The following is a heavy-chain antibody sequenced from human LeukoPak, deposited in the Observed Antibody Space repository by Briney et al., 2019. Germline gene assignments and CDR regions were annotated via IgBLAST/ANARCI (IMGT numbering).Heavy chain of an antibody. D-gene: IGHD1-26*01. V-gene: IGHV3-23*01. J-gene: IGHJ3*02. CDR2: IPGSGGNT. CDR1: GFTFSSYA. CDR3: AKSYSGNYNDAFGI. Sequence: PRGSLRLSCAASGFTFSSYAMSWVRQAPGKGLEWVSGIPGSGGNTYYADSVRGRFTISRDNSKNTLYLQMNSLRAEDTAVYYCAKSYSGNYNDAFGIWGQGTMVTVSS.